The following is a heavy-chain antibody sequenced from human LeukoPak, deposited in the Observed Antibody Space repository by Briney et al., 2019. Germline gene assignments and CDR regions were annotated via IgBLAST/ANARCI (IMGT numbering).Heavy chain of an antibody. J-gene: IGHJ4*02. CDR1: GFTFSSYG. D-gene: IGHD1-26*01. CDR3: AKQEGWELGDYYFDY. Sequence: GGSLRLSCAASGFTFSSYGMHWVRQAPGKGLEWVAGIYYDGSNKYYADSVKGGFTISRDNYKNTLYLQMNSLRAEDTALYYCAKQEGWELGDYYFDYWGQGTLVTVSS. V-gene: IGHV3-30*18. CDR2: IYYDGSNK.